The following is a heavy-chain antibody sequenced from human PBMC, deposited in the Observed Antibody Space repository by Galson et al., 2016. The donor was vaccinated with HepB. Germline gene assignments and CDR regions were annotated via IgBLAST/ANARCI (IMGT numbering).Heavy chain of an antibody. V-gene: IGHV2-70*01. Sequence: PALVKPTQTLTLTCSFSGFSLSTSGMSVSWIRQPPGKALEWLALIGWDGDKYYTTSLKSRLTISKDTSKNLVVLMMTNMDPVDTATYYCARIRSGYSYGHGSWGQGTLVTVSS. CDR2: IGWDGDK. D-gene: IGHD5-18*01. CDR1: GFSLSTSGMS. CDR3: ARIRSGYSYGHGS. J-gene: IGHJ5*02.